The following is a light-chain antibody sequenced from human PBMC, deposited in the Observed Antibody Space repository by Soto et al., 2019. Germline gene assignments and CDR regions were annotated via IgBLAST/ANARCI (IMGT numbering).Light chain of an antibody. J-gene: IGKJ4*01. V-gene: IGKV3-20*01. Sequence: IVLTQSPGTLSLSPGERATLSCRASQSVSSDNLAWYQQKPGQAPRLLIYGASHRATGIPDRIRGSGSGTEFTLTISILEPEDFAVYYCQQYGTSHLTFGGGTKVDI. CDR1: QSVSSDN. CDR2: GAS. CDR3: QQYGTSHLT.